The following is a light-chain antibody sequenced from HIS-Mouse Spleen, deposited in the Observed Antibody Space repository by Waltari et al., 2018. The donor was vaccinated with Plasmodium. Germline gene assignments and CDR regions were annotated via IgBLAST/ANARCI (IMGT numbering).Light chain of an antibody. V-gene: IGKV1-8*01. CDR1: QGISSY. CDR2: AAS. CDR3: QQYYSYPLT. Sequence: AIRMTQYPSSFSASTGDRVTITCRAGQGISSYLAWYQQKPGKAPKLLIYAASTLQSVVPSRFSGSGSGTDFTLTISCLQSEDFATYYCQQYYSYPLTFGGGTKVEIK. J-gene: IGKJ4*01.